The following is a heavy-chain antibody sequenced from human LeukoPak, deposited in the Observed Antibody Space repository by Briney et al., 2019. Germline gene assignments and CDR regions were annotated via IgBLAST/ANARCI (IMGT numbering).Heavy chain of an antibody. Sequence: GGSLRFSCAASGFTFSSYTMNWVRQAPGRGLEWVSSIISNSRYIHYADSVKGRFTISRDNAKNSLYLQMNSLRAEDTAVYYCAREDYGGNYDYWGQGTLVTVSS. CDR3: AREDYGGNYDY. CDR1: GFTFSSYT. D-gene: IGHD4-23*01. CDR2: IISNSRYI. J-gene: IGHJ4*02. V-gene: IGHV3-21*01.